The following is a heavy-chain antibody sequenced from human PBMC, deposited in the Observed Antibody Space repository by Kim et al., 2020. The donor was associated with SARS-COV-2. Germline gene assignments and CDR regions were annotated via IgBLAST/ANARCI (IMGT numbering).Heavy chain of an antibody. V-gene: IGHV4-39*01. CDR2: IYYSGST. Sequence: SETLSLTCTVSGGSISSSSYYWGWIRQPPGKGLEWIGSIYYSGSTYYNPSLKSRVTISVDTSKNQFSLKLSSVTAADTAVYYCARRQTKGIAAAGTGNYYYGMDVWGQGTTVTVSS. CDR3: ARRQTKGIAAAGTGNYYYGMDV. J-gene: IGHJ6*02. CDR1: GGSISSSSYY. D-gene: IGHD6-13*01.